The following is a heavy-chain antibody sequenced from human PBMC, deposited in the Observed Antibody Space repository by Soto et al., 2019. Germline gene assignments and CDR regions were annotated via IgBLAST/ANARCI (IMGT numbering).Heavy chain of an antibody. V-gene: IGHV3-64D*06. CDR1: GFTVTSSA. CDR3: VKGEYYYDSSGYYPFDY. D-gene: IGHD3-22*01. Sequence: SCKASGFTVTSSAMHWVRQAPGKGLEYVSSISTNGGSTDYADSVKGRFTISRDNSKNTVYLQMSSLRVEDTAVYYCVKGEYYYDSSGYYPFDYWGQGTLVTVS. CDR2: ISTNGGST. J-gene: IGHJ4*02.